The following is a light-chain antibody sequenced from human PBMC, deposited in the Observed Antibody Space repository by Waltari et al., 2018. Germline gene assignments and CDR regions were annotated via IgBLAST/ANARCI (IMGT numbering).Light chain of an antibody. CDR3: QQYGTPPRT. J-gene: IGKJ1*01. Sequence: EIVLTQSPGTLSLSPGEGATLSCRASQTINRNYLAWHQQKPGQPTRLLIYGASSRATGIPDRFSGSGSGTDFTLTISRLEPEDFAVYYCQQYGTPPRTFGQGTKVEI. V-gene: IGKV3-20*01. CDR1: QTINRNY. CDR2: GAS.